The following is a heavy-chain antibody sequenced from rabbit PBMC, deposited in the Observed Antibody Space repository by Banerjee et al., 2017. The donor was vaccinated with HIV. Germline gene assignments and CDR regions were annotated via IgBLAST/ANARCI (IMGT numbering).Heavy chain of an antibody. D-gene: IGHD2-1*01. CDR3: AREIDRMTNL. CDR2: IYAGRSGGT. CDR1: GFTINSSYY. V-gene: IGHV1S40*01. J-gene: IGHJ4*01. Sequence: QSLEESGGDLVKPGASLTLTCKASGFTINSSYYMCWVRQAPGKGLEWIACIYAGRSGGTYYASWAKGRFTISKTSSTTVTLQMTSLTAADTATYFCAREIDRMTNLWGPGTLVTVS.